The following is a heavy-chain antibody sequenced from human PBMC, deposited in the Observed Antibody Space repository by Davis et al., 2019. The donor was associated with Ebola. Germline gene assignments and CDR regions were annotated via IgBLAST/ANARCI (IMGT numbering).Heavy chain of an antibody. D-gene: IGHD4-17*01. J-gene: IGHJ6*02. CDR3: AKPPTVTREYYYYGMDV. CDR1: GYTFTSYG. V-gene: IGHV1-46*01. CDR2: INPGGGGT. Sequence: AASVKVSCKASGYTFTSYGINWVRQAPGHGLEWMGVINPGGGGTTYAQKFQGRVTMTRDTSTSTVYMELSSLRSEDTAVYYCAKPPTVTREYYYYGMDVWGQGTTVTVSS.